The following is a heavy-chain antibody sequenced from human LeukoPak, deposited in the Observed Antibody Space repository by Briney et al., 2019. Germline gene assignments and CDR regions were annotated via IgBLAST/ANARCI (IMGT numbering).Heavy chain of an antibody. J-gene: IGHJ3*02. CDR2: ISYDGSNK. CDR3: AKDLWGSSWSEGLLNAFDI. Sequence: PGRSLRLSCAASGFTFSSYGMHWVRQAPGKGLEWVAVISYDGSNKYYADSVKGRFTISRDNSKNTLHLQMNSLRAEDTAVYYCAKDLWGSSWSEGLLNAFDIWGQGTMVTVSS. D-gene: IGHD6-13*01. CDR1: GFTFSSYG. V-gene: IGHV3-30*18.